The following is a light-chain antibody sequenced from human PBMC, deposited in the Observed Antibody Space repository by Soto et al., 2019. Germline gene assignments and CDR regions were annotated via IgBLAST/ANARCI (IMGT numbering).Light chain of an antibody. Sequence: DIQMTQSPSSLSASVGDRVTITCRASQGIRNYLAWYQQKPGKVPKLLIYAASTLQSGVPSRFSGSGSGTDFTLTISCLQPEDVATYYCQKYNSAPWTFGQGTKVDIK. CDR1: QGIRNY. J-gene: IGKJ1*01. CDR2: AAS. V-gene: IGKV1-27*01. CDR3: QKYNSAPWT.